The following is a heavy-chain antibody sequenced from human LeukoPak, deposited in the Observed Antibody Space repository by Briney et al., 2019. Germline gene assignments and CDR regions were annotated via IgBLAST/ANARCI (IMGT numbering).Heavy chain of an antibody. CDR1: GYSFTSYW. V-gene: IGHV5-51*01. Sequence: RTGESLKISCKGSGYSFTSYWIGWVRQMPGKGLEWMGIIYPGDSDTRYSPSFQGQVTSSADKSISTAYLQWSSLKASDTAMYYCARLSCRGYSSGCNVFDIWGQGTMVTVSS. CDR2: IYPGDSDT. J-gene: IGHJ3*02. CDR3: ARLSCRGYSSGCNVFDI. D-gene: IGHD6-19*01.